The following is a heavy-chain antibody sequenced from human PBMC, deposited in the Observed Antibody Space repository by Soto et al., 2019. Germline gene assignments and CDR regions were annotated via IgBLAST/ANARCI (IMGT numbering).Heavy chain of an antibody. CDR2: IIPIFGKA. CDR3: ARDLYINWYYPLDS. J-gene: IGHJ4*02. CDR1: GGTFRNYA. V-gene: IGHV1-69*13. D-gene: IGHD1-7*01. Sequence: SVKVSCKASGGTFRNYAFSWVRQAPGQGLEWMGGIIPIFGKANYEQRFQGRLTITADESTGTAYMELNSLRSEDTAVYFCARDLYINWYYPLDSWGQGTLVTVSS.